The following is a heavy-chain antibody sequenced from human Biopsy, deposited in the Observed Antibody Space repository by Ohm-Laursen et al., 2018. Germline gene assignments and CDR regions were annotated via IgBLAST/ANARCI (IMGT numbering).Heavy chain of an antibody. J-gene: IGHJ6*02. D-gene: IGHD3-10*01. CDR2: IIPIVGIT. Sequence: SVKVSCKASGDTFSRSAFFWVRQAPGQGLVYLGRIIPIVGITNHARTFQGRITLTADKSTFMVYMELSRLRSDDTAIYYCVRGGSGSGYYGMDVWGQGATVSVSS. CDR1: GDTFSRSA. V-gene: IGHV1-69*04. CDR3: VRGGSGSGYYGMDV.